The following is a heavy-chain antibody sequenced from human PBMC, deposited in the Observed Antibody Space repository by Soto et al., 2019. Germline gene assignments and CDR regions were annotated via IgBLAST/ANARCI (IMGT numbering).Heavy chain of an antibody. CDR2: INHSGST. V-gene: IGHV4-34*01. CDR1: GGSFSGYY. D-gene: IGHD3-10*01. J-gene: IGHJ6*02. Sequence: SETLSLTCAVYGGSFSGYYWSWIRQPPGKGLEWIGEINHSGSTSYNPSLKSRVTISVDTSKNQFSLKLSSVTAADTAVYYCARGGRVRGVLGYYYGMDVWGQGTTVTVSS. CDR3: ARGGRVRGVLGYYYGMDV.